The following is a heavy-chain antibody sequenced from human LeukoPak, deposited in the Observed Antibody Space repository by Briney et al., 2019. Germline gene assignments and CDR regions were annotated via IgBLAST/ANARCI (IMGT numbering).Heavy chain of an antibody. V-gene: IGHV4-31*03. J-gene: IGHJ4*02. Sequence: SETLSLTCTVSGGSISSASYFWSWLRQHPGKGLEWIGYIYYSGSTYYNPSLKSRVTISVDTSKNQFSLKLSSVTAADTAVYYCASLGSSGWLDYWGQGTLVTVSS. CDR3: ASLGSSGWLDY. CDR1: GGSISSASYF. CDR2: IYYSGST. D-gene: IGHD6-19*01.